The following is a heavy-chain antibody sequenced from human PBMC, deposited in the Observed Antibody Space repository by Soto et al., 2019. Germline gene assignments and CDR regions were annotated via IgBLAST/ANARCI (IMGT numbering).Heavy chain of an antibody. V-gene: IGHV4-39*01. Sequence: SETLSLTCTVSGGSISSSSYYWGWIRQPPGKGLEWIGSIYYSGSTYYNPSLKSRVTISVDTSKNQFSLKLSSVTAADTAVYYCARQSKITIFGVVISRYFDYWGQGTLVTVSS. CDR3: ARQSKITIFGVVISRYFDY. CDR2: IYYSGST. J-gene: IGHJ4*02. CDR1: GGSISSSSYY. D-gene: IGHD3-3*01.